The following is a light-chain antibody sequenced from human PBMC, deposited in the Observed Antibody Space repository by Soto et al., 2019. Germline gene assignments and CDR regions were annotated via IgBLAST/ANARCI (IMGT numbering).Light chain of an antibody. CDR1: SSDVGSYNL. CDR2: EVS. Sequence: QSALTQPASVSGSPGQSITISCTGTSSDVGSYNLVSWYQQHPGKAPKLMIYEVSKRPSGVSNRFSGSKSGNTASLTISGRQAEEEADYYCCSYAGSSTFLVFGGGTKLTVL. J-gene: IGLJ2*01. V-gene: IGLV2-23*02. CDR3: CSYAGSSTFLV.